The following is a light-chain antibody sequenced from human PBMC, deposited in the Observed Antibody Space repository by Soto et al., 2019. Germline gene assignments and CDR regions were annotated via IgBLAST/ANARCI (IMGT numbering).Light chain of an antibody. V-gene: IGLV2-14*01. Sequence: QSASVSGSPGQSISISCTGTSRDVGGYNYVSWFQQHPGKAPKLMIYEVSNRPSGVSNRFSGSKSGNTASLTISGLQAEDEADYYCTSYTTSSIVVFGGGTKLTVL. CDR3: TSYTTSSIVV. J-gene: IGLJ2*01. CDR1: SRDVGGYNY. CDR2: EVS.